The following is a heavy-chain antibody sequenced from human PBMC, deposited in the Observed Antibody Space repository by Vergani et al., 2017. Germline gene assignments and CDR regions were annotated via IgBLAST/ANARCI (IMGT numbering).Heavy chain of an antibody. CDR2: IYPDDSDA. Sequence: EVQLVQSGAEVTKPGASLKISCQGSGYTFSNYWIGWVRQTPGKGLEWMGTIYPDDSDARYSPSFQGQVTISADKSSNTAYLHWSSLKASDSAMYYCVRGRSVSRSWVADYWGQGTLVSVSS. D-gene: IGHD6-13*01. J-gene: IGHJ4*02. V-gene: IGHV5-51*01. CDR1: GYTFSNYW. CDR3: VRGRSVSRSWVADY.